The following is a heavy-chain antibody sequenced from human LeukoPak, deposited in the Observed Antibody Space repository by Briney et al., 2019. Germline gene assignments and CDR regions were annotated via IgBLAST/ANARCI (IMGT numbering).Heavy chain of an antibody. D-gene: IGHD4-17*01. CDR1: GDSISSGGYY. CDR2: IYYSGST. Sequence: SETLSLTCTVSGDSISSGGYYWSWIRQPPGKGLEWIGYIYYSGSTNYNPSLKSRVTISVDTSKNQFSLKLSSVTAADTAVYYCARRDGDSFPFDYWGQGTLVTVSS. CDR3: ARRDGDSFPFDY. V-gene: IGHV4-61*08. J-gene: IGHJ4*02.